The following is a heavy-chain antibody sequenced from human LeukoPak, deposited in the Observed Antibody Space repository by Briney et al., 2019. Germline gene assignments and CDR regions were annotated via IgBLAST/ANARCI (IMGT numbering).Heavy chain of an antibody. CDR1: EFSVGSNY. V-gene: IGHV3-66*01. CDR3: AKDKSMVRELDY. D-gene: IGHD3-10*01. Sequence: GGSLRLSCAASEFSVGSNYMTWVRQAPGKGLEWVSLIYSGGSTYYADSVKGRFTISRDNSKNTLFLQMNSLRAEDTAVYYCAKDKSMVRELDYWGQGNLVTVSS. CDR2: IYSGGST. J-gene: IGHJ4*02.